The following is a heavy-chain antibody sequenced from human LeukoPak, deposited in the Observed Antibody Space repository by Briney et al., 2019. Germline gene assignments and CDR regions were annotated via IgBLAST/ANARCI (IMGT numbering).Heavy chain of an antibody. J-gene: IGHJ4*02. D-gene: IGHD5-18*01. CDR2: INHSGST. Sequence: TSETLSLTCAVYGGSFSGYYWSWIRQPPGKGLEWIGEINHSGSTNYNPSLKSRVTISVDTSKNQFSLNLSSVTAADTAVYYCARRGYTYGYTFWGQGTLVTGSS. CDR1: GGSFSGYY. CDR3: ARRGYTYGYTF. V-gene: IGHV4-34*01.